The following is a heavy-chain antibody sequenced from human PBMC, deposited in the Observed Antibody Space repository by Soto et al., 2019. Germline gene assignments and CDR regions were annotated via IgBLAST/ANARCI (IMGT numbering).Heavy chain of an antibody. Sequence: QVQLVESGGGVVQPGRSLRLSCAASGFTFSSYGMHWVRQAPGKGLEWVAVISYDGSNKYYADSVKGRFTISRDTSKNTLYLQMNTLRADDTAVYYCASSAGFCSGGSCYDYWGQGTLVTVSS. J-gene: IGHJ4*02. CDR1: GFTFSSYG. D-gene: IGHD2-15*01. V-gene: IGHV3-30*03. CDR3: ASSAGFCSGGSCYDY. CDR2: ISYDGSNK.